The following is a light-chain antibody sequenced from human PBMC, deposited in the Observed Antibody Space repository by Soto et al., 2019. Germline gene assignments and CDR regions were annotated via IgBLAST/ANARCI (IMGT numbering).Light chain of an antibody. Sequence: EIVLTQSPGTLSLSPGQRATLSCRAGESISRDYLAWYQQRLGQAPRLLINGASSGATGIPERFSGSGSGTHFILTISSLEPEDFAIYYCQQYGGVPTTFCQGTKLKIK. J-gene: IGKJ2*01. CDR2: GAS. V-gene: IGKV3-20*01. CDR1: ESISRDY. CDR3: QQYGGVPTT.